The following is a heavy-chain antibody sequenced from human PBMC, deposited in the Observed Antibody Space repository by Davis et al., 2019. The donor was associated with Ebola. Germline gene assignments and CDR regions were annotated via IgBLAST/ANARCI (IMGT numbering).Heavy chain of an antibody. Sequence: GESLKISCAASGFTFTNAWMSWVRQAPGKGLEWVSTITNSGDNTYYADSVKGRFTISRDNSKNTLYLQVNSLRAEDTAVYYCAKGDHFPVLLVAAAVTGGKVGYGMDVWGQGTTVTVSS. CDR1: GFTFTNAW. V-gene: IGHV3-23*01. J-gene: IGHJ6*02. CDR2: ITNSGDNT. D-gene: IGHD2-2*01. CDR3: AKGDHFPVLLVAAAVTGGKVGYGMDV.